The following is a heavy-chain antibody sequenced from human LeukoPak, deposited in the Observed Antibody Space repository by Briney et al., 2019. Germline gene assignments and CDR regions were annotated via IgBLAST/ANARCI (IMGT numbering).Heavy chain of an antibody. D-gene: IGHD6-19*01. J-gene: IGHJ4*02. CDR3: AKDRAVAGPSYFDY. CDR1: GFTFTSYS. V-gene: IGHV3-23*01. Sequence: GGSLRLSCAASGFTFTSYSMNWVRQAPGKGLEWVSTISGGGGSTYYADSVKGRFTISRDNSKNTLYLQVNSLRAEDTAVYYCAKDRAVAGPSYFDYWGQGTLVTVSS. CDR2: ISGGGGST.